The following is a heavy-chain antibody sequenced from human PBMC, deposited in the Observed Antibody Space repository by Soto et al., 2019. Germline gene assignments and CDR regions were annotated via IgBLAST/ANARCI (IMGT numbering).Heavy chain of an antibody. CDR2: ISAYNGNT. D-gene: IGHD2-2*01. CDR1: GYTFTSYG. V-gene: IGHV1-18*01. CDR3: ARDPPYCSRTRCPGGNAFDI. Sequence: QVQLVQSGGEVKKPGASVKVSCKASGYTFTSYGMSWVRQAPGQGLEWMGWISAYNGNTNYAQKLQGRVTMTTDTSTSTAYMELRSLRSDDTAVYYCARDPPYCSRTRCPGGNAFDIWGQGTMVTVSS. J-gene: IGHJ3*02.